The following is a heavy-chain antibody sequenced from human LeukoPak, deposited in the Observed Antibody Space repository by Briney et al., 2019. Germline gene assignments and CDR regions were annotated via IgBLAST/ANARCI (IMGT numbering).Heavy chain of an antibody. Sequence: GGFLRLSCAASGFTFSSYAMSWVRQAPGKGLEWVSAISGSGGTTYYADSVKGRFTISRDNYKNKLFLQTNSLRAEDAALYYCAKGYCASFTCYSRFDPWGQGTLVTVSS. V-gene: IGHV3-23*01. CDR3: AKGYCASFTCYSRFDP. CDR1: GFTFSSYA. J-gene: IGHJ5*02. CDR2: ISGSGGTT. D-gene: IGHD2-21*02.